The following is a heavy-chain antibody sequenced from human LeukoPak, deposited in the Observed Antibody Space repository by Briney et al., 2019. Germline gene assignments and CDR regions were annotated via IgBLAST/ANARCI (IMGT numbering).Heavy chain of an antibody. V-gene: IGHV3-15*01. J-gene: IGHJ4*02. CDR1: GITFSNAW. Sequence: PGGSLRLSCAASGITFSNAWMTWVRQAPGKGLEWIGRIKSKSYGGAIEYAASVKGRFSISRDDSTNTLNLQMNSLKIEDTGVYYCTTDGSPYSGAASFDYWGLGTLVTVSS. CDR2: IKSKSYGGAI. CDR3: TTDGSPYSGAASFDY. D-gene: IGHD2-15*01.